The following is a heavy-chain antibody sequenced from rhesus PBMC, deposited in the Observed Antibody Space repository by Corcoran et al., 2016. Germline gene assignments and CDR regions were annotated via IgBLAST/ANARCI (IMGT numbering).Heavy chain of an antibody. J-gene: IGHJ4*01. CDR3: ARERGDYYAYYFDY. Sequence: QVQLQESGPGVVKPSETLSLTCAVSGYSISSGYDWSWIRQPPGKGLEWIGYIYGSSGSTNYNPSLKNRVTISTDTSKNQFSVKLSSVTAADTAVYYCARERGDYYAYYFDYWGQGVLVTVSS. CDR2: IYGSSGST. V-gene: IGHV4-76*01. CDR1: GYSISSGYD. D-gene: IGHD3-34*01.